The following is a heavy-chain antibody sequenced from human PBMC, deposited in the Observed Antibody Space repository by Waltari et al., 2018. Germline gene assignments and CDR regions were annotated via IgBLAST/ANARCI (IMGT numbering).Heavy chain of an antibody. CDR2: TKQNGMEK. Sequence: EVQLVESGGGLVQPGGSLRLSCAASGFTFSSYWLSWVRQAPGKGLGGGANTKQNGMEKYYVDSVKGRFTISRDNAKNSLYLQMNSLRAEDTAVYYCARDPYDFWSGYNFDYWGQGTLVTVSS. CDR3: ARDPYDFWSGYNFDY. D-gene: IGHD3-3*01. CDR1: GFTFSSYW. V-gene: IGHV3-7*01. J-gene: IGHJ4*02.